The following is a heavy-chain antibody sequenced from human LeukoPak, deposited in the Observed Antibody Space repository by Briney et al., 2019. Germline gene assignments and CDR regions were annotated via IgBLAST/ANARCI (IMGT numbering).Heavy chain of an antibody. D-gene: IGHD1-1*01. J-gene: IGHJ6*03. CDR1: GFTFSSFD. CDR2: IGTASDT. V-gene: IGHV3-13*01. Sequence: GGSLRLSCAASGFTFSSFDMHWVRQPTGQGLEWVSTIGTASDTYYPGSVEGRFTLSRDNAKNSLYLQMNSLTAGDTAVYYCASGPPRGKYYYMDVGGKGTTVTVSS. CDR3: ASGPPRGKYYYMDV.